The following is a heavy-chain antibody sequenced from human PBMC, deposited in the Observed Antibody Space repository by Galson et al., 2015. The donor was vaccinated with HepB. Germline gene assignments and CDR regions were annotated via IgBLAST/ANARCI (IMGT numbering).Heavy chain of an antibody. J-gene: IGHJ4*02. CDR2: ISYDGSNK. V-gene: IGHV3-30*03. CDR3: AVTGGLAAAGTGFDY. Sequence: SLRLSCAASGFTFSSYGMHWVRQAPGKGLEWVAVISYDGSNKYYADSVKGRFTISRDNSKNTLYLQMNSLRAEDTAVYYCAVTGGLAAAGTGFDYWGQGTLVTASS. CDR1: GFTFSSYG. D-gene: IGHD6-13*01.